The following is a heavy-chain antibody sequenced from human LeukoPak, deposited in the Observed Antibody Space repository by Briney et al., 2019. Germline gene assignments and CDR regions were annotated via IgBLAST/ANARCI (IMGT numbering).Heavy chain of an antibody. CDR1: GFTFSSYW. D-gene: IGHD3-22*01. J-gene: IGHJ3*02. Sequence: GGSLRLSCAASGFTFSSYWMSWVRQAPGKGLEWVANIKQDGSEKYYVDSVEGRFTISRDNAKNSLYLQMNSLRAEDTAVYYCARDHYYDSSGQAFDIWGQGTMVTVSS. CDR2: IKQDGSEK. CDR3: ARDHYYDSSGQAFDI. V-gene: IGHV3-7*01.